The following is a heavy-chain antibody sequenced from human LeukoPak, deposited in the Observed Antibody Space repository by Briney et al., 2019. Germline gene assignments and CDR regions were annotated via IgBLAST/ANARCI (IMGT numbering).Heavy chain of an antibody. D-gene: IGHD2-8*01. V-gene: IGHV1-69*02. CDR1: GGTSSSYT. CDR3: ARALDCTNGVCFGDDAFDI. Sequence: GSSVKVSCKASGGTSSSYTISWVRQAPGQGLEWRGRIIPIDGVENYAQKFQGRVTITADKLTSTAYMELSSMRSEDTAVYYCARALDCTNGVCFGDDAFDIWGQGTMVTVSS. J-gene: IGHJ3*02. CDR2: IIPIDGVE.